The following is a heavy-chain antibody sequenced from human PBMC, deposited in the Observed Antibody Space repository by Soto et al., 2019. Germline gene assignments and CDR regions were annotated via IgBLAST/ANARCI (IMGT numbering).Heavy chain of an antibody. CDR2: ISGIGGST. D-gene: IGHD6-19*01. V-gene: IGHV3-23*01. CDR1: GFTFSSYA. CDR3: AKGGDSSGWYYYYYGMDV. Sequence: PGGSLRLSCAASGFTFSSYAMSWVRQAPGKGLEWVSVISGIGGSTYYAYSVKGRFTISRDISKGTLYLQMNSLRAEDTAVYYCAKGGDSSGWYYYYYGMDVWGQGTTVTVSS. J-gene: IGHJ6*02.